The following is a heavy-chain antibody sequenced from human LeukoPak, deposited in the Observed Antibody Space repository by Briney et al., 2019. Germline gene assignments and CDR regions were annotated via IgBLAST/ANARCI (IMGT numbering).Heavy chain of an antibody. D-gene: IGHD3-22*01. V-gene: IGHV4-34*01. CDR2: INHSGST. Sequence: PSETLSLTCAVYGGSFSGYYWSWTRQPPGKGLEWIGEINHSGSTNYNPSLKSRVTISVDTSKNQFSLKLSSVTAADTAVYYCARAVVITDPVAFDIWGQGTMVTVSS. CDR1: GGSFSGYY. J-gene: IGHJ3*02. CDR3: ARAVVITDPVAFDI.